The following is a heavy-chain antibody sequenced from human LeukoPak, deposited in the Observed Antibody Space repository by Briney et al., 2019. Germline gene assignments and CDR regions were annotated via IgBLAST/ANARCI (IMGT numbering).Heavy chain of an antibody. CDR1: GFTFSTYG. V-gene: IGHV3-23*01. J-gene: IGHJ4*02. D-gene: IGHD3-9*01. CDR3: ANLHYDILTGYIYYFDY. CDR2: ISGSGAST. Sequence: GGSLRLSCAASGFTFSTYGMSWVRQAPGKGLEGVSSISGSGASTYYADSVKGRVTISRDNSKNTLYLQMNSLRAEDTAVYYCANLHYDILTGYIYYFDYWGQGTLVTVSS.